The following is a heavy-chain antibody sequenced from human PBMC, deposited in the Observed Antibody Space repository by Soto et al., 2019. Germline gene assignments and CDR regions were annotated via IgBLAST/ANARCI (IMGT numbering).Heavy chain of an antibody. CDR2: IYYSGST. CDR3: ARGTAARPWGWFDP. CDR1: GGSISSGGYY. J-gene: IGHJ5*02. Sequence: QVQLQESGPGLVKPSQTLSLTCTVSGGSISSGGYYWSWIRQHPGKGLEWIGYIYYSGSTYYNPSLKRRVTISVDTSKNQFSLKLSSVTAADTAVYYCARGTAARPWGWFDPWGQGTLVTVSS. D-gene: IGHD6-6*01. V-gene: IGHV4-31*03.